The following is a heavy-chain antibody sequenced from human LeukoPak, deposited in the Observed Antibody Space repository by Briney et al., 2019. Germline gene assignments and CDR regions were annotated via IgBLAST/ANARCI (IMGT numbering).Heavy chain of an antibody. J-gene: IGHJ4*02. CDR3: VKRGPGNCYTH. CDR1: GFTFTTSP. CDR2: ITGDGSNT. D-gene: IGHD3-10*01. Sequence: QPGGSLILSCSASGFTFTTSPMHWVRQAPGKGLEYVSAITGDGSNTYYTDSEKGRFTISRDNSKNTLYLQMSSLRSEDTAVYYCVKRGPGNCYTHWGQGTLVTVSS. V-gene: IGHV3-64D*09.